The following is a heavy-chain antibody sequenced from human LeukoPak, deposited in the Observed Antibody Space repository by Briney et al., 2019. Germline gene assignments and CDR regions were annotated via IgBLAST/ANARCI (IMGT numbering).Heavy chain of an antibody. V-gene: IGHV3-21*01. J-gene: IGHJ4*02. CDR1: GFTFSSYS. Sequence: GGSLRLSCAASGFTFSSYSMNWVRQAPGKGLEWVSSISSSSSYIYYADSVKGRFTISRDNAKNSLYLQMNSLRAEDTAVYYCARGGHYYDAFTFDHWGQGTLVTVSS. D-gene: IGHD3-22*01. CDR3: ARGGHYYDAFTFDH. CDR2: ISSSSSYI.